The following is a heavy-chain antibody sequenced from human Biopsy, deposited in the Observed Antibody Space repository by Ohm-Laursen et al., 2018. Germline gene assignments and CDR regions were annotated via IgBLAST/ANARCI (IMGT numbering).Heavy chain of an antibody. CDR3: ARGRRTSGWPYFDN. CDR2: IYYSGST. Sequence: GTLSLTCTVSGGSIGSFFWSWIRQPPGKGLEWIGYIYYSGSTNYNPSLRSRVTISVDRSKNQFSLELSSVTAADTAVYYCARGRRTSGWPYFDNWGQGALVSVSP. V-gene: IGHV4-59*01. CDR1: GGSIGSFF. J-gene: IGHJ4*02. D-gene: IGHD6-19*01.